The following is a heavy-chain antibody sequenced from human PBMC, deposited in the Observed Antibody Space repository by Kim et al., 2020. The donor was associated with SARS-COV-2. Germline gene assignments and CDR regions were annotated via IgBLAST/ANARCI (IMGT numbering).Heavy chain of an antibody. CDR2: IYYSGST. D-gene: IGHD4-17*01. V-gene: IGHV4-59*13. CDR3: ARTTVTDTFDY. CDR1: GGSISSYY. J-gene: IGHJ4*02. Sequence: SETLSLTCTVSGGSISSYYWSWIRQPPGKGLEWIGYIYYSGSTNYNPSLKSRVTISVDTSKNQFSLKLSSVTAADTAVYYCARTTVTDTFDYWGQGTLVT.